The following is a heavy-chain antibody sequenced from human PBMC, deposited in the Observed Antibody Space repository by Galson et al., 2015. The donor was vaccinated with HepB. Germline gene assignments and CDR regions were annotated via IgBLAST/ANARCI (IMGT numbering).Heavy chain of an antibody. Sequence: TLSLTCTVSGGSISSGSYCWSWIRQPAGKGLEWIGRIYTSGSTNYNPSLKSPVTMSVDTSKNQFSLKLSSVTAADTAVYYCARDSPWLPYYYYYHMDVWGKGTTVTVSS. V-gene: IGHV4-61*02. J-gene: IGHJ6*03. CDR2: IYTSGST. CDR1: GGSISSGSYC. D-gene: IGHD3-22*01. CDR3: ARDSPWLPYYYYYHMDV.